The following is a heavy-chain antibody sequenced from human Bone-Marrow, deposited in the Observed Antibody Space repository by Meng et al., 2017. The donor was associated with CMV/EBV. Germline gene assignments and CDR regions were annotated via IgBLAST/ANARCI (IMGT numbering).Heavy chain of an antibody. CDR2: LIPIFGTA. CDR1: GGTFSSYA. CDR3: ASLPPYGYSDY. J-gene: IGHJ4*02. Sequence: SVKVSCKASGGTFSSYAISWVRQAPGQGLEWMGGLIPIFGTANYAQKFQGRVTITTDESTSTDYMELSSLRSEDTAVYYCASLPPYGYSDYWGQGTLVTGSS. D-gene: IGHD4-17*01. V-gene: IGHV1-69*05.